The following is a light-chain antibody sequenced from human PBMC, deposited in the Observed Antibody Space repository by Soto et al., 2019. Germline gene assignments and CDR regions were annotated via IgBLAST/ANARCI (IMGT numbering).Light chain of an antibody. Sequence: EIVMTQSPATLSVSPGQGATLSCSASQPISRNLAWYQQKPGQAPRLLMYGASTRATDIPGRFSGGGSATEFTLTISSVQPEDFATYYCLQHNSYPLTFGGGTKVDIK. CDR1: QPISRN. V-gene: IGKV3-15*01. CDR2: GAS. J-gene: IGKJ4*01. CDR3: LQHNSYPLT.